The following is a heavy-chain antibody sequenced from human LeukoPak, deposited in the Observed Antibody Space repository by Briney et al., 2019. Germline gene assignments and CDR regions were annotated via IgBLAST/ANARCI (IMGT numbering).Heavy chain of an antibody. CDR1: GFTFSSYG. J-gene: IGHJ3*02. V-gene: IGHV3-30*03. D-gene: IGHD6-19*01. Sequence: GRSLRLSCAASGFTFSSYGMHWVRQAPGKGLEWVAVISYDGSNKYYADSVKGRFTISRDNSKNTLYLQMTSLRAEDTAVYYCASLHSSGWYDDAFDIWGQGTMVTVSS. CDR2: ISYDGSNK. CDR3: ASLHSSGWYDDAFDI.